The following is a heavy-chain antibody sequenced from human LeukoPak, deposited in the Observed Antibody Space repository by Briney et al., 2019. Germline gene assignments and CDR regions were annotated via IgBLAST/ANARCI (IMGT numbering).Heavy chain of an antibody. CDR2: INTNTGHP. V-gene: IGHV7-4-1*02. CDR1: GYTFTSYA. D-gene: IGHD2-8*01. Sequence: ASVKVSCKASGYTFTSYAMGWVRQAPGHGLEWMGWINTNTGHPTYAQGFTGRFVFSLDTSVSTAYLQISSLEAEDTAVYYCASFFCISAVCYCLDYWGQGTLVTVSS. CDR3: ASFFCISAVCYCLDY. J-gene: IGHJ4*02.